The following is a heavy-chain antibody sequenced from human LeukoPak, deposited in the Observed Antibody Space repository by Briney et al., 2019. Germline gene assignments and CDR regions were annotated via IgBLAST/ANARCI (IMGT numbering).Heavy chain of an antibody. CDR2: IDTNTGNP. Sequence: ASVKVSCKASGYTFTSYAMNWVRQAPGQGLEWMGWIDTNTGNPTSAQGFTGRFVFSLDTSVSTAYLQINSLKAEDTAVYYCARDRGIWDAFDIWAKGQWSPSLQ. D-gene: IGHD3-10*01. CDR3: ARDRGIWDAFDI. CDR1: GYTFTSYA. V-gene: IGHV7-4-1*02. J-gene: IGHJ3*02.